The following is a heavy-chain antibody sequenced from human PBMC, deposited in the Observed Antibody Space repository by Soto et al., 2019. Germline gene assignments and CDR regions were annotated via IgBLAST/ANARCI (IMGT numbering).Heavy chain of an antibody. CDR1: GGSISSNY. Sequence: SETLSLTCTVSGGSISSNYWTWIRQPPGKGLEWIGYVYNSGSTNYNPSLKSRVTISEDASKSQSSLKVNSMTAADTAVYYCARYRREAVAGYTLDNWGQGILVTVSS. CDR3: ARYRREAVAGYTLDN. D-gene: IGHD6-13*01. V-gene: IGHV4-59*01. J-gene: IGHJ4*02. CDR2: VYNSGST.